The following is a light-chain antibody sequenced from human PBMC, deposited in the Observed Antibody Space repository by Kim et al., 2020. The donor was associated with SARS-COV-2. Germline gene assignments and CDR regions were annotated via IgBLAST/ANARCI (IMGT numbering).Light chain of an antibody. CDR1: QNIRNE. CDR3: QQRNRWPRT. Sequence: LSPGQRPTLSCRASQNIRNELAWYQHKPGQAPRLLISDASNRATGIPARFSGSGSGTDFTLTVSSLEPEDSAVYYCQQRNRWPRTFGQGTKVDIK. J-gene: IGKJ1*01. V-gene: IGKV3-11*01. CDR2: DAS.